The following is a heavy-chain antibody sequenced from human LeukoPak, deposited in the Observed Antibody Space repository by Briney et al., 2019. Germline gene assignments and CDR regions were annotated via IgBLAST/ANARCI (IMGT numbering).Heavy chain of an antibody. V-gene: IGHV3-48*02. J-gene: IGHJ4*02. D-gene: IGHD6-6*01. Sequence: PGGSLRLSCAASGFTFSSYNMNWVRQAPGKGLEYVSYITSSSSTIYYADSVKGRFTISRDNAKNSLYLQMNSLRDEDTAVYYCAREYSSSSGSVSDYWGQGTLVTVSS. CDR3: AREYSSSSGSVSDY. CDR1: GFTFSSYN. CDR2: ITSSSSTI.